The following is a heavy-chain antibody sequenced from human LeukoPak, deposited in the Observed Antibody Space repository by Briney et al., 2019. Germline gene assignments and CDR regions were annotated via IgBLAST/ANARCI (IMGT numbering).Heavy chain of an antibody. J-gene: IGHJ4*02. CDR2: ISSSGSTM. CDR3: ASDAVRNYGDVRLDY. D-gene: IGHD4-17*01. Sequence: AGSLRLSCAASGFTFSTYEINWVRQAPGQGLEWGSYISSSGSTMYYADSVKGRFTISRDKAKNSLYLQMYSLRAEDRAVYYCASDAVRNYGDVRLDYWGQGTLVTVSS. CDR1: GFTFSTYE. V-gene: IGHV3-48*03.